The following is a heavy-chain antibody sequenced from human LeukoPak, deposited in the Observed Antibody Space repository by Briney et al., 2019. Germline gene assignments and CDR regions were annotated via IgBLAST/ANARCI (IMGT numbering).Heavy chain of an antibody. V-gene: IGHV4-38-2*02. CDR3: ARVAERTWLPYDAAFDI. CDR1: GYSISGGYY. D-gene: IGHD3-9*01. CDR2: IYHGGST. J-gene: IGHJ3*02. Sequence: PSQTLSLTCTVSGYSISGGYYWGWIRQPPGKGLEWIGTIYHGGSTYYNPSLESRVTISLDTSKNHFSLNLASVAAADTAMYYCARVAERTWLPYDAAFDIWGLGTMVTVSS.